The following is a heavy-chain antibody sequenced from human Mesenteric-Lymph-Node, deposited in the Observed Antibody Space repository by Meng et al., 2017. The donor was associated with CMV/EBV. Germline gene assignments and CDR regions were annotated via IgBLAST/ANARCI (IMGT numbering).Heavy chain of an antibody. CDR1: GFTFSSYW. D-gene: IGHD3-16*01. CDR3: AREDYGADYYYGMDV. J-gene: IGHJ6*02. Sequence: GESLKISCAASGFTFSSYWMHWVRQAPGKGLVWVSRINSDGSSTSYADSVKGRFTISRDNAKNSLYLQMNSLRAEDTAVYYCAREDYGADYYYGMDVWGQGTTVTVSS. V-gene: IGHV3-74*01. CDR2: INSDGSST.